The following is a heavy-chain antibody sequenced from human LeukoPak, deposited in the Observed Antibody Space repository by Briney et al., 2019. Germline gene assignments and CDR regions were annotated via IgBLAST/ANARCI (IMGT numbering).Heavy chain of an antibody. D-gene: IGHD1-26*01. V-gene: IGHV3-7*01. J-gene: IGHJ4*02. Sequence: PGGSLRLSCAASGFIFSSYWMHWVRQAPGKGLEWVANIKQDGSETYYVDSVKGRFTISRDNAKNSLYLQMKSLRAEDTAVYYCARGSGSYSTDYFDYWGQGTLVTVSS. CDR2: IKQDGSET. CDR3: ARGSGSYSTDYFDY. CDR1: GFIFSSYW.